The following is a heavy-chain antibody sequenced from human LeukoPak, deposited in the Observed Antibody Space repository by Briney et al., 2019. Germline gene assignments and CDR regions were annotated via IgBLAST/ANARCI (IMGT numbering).Heavy chain of an antibody. Sequence: GGSLRLSCAASGFTFSSYAMSWVRQAPGKGLEWVSGTSGSGGSTYYTDSVKGRFTISRDNSKNTLYLQMNSLKTEDTAVYYCTDCSSTTCYADHHRGYYTLDVWGQGTTVTVSS. J-gene: IGHJ6*02. CDR1: GFTFSSYA. V-gene: IGHV3-23*01. D-gene: IGHD2-2*01. CDR3: TDCSSTTCYADHHRGYYTLDV. CDR2: TSGSGGST.